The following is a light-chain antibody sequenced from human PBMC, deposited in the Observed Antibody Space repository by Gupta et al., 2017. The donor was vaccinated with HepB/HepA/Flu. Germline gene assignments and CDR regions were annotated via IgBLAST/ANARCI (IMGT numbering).Light chain of an antibody. Sequence: QSVLTQPPSASETPGQRVTISCSGSNSNIGSNYVYWYQQFPGTAPKLLIYRNNQRPSGVPDRFSGSKSGTSASLAISGLRSDDESDYHCATWDDSLSGPVFGGGTKLTVL. CDR3: ATWDDSLSGPV. J-gene: IGLJ3*02. CDR1: NSNIGSNY. CDR2: RNN. V-gene: IGLV1-47*01.